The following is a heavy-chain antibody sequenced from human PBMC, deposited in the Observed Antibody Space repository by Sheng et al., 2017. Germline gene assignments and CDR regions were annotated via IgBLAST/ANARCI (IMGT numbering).Heavy chain of an antibody. CDR1: GFTFSSYE. CDR2: ISSSGSTI. V-gene: IGHV3-48*03. Sequence: EVQLVESGGGLVQPGGSLRLSCAASGFTFSSYEMNWVRQAPGKGLEWVSYISSSGSTIYYADSVKGRFTISRDNAKNSLYLQMNSLRAEDTAVYYCAPFRYDSSGPIYWGQGTLVTVSS. CDR3: APFRYDSSGPIY. J-gene: IGHJ4*02. D-gene: IGHD3-22*01.